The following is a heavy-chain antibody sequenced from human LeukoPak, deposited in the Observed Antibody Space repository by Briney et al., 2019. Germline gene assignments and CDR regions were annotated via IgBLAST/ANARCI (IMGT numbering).Heavy chain of an antibody. Sequence: GGSLRLSCAASGFTFSSYEMNWVRQAPGKGLEWVSYIGSSGGTIFYADSVKGRFTISRDNANNSLYLQMNSLRAEDTAVYYCARGCRYCSGGSQDSWGQGTLVTVSS. CDR3: ARGCRYCSGGSQDS. J-gene: IGHJ4*02. D-gene: IGHD2-15*01. CDR2: IGSSGGTI. V-gene: IGHV3-48*03. CDR1: GFTFSSYE.